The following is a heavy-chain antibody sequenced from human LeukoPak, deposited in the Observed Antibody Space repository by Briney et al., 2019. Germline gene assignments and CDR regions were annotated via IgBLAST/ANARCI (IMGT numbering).Heavy chain of an antibody. CDR3: ARGELLMLGSYWYFDL. CDR1: GGSISSNSDF. Sequence: SETLSLTCTVSGGSISSNSDFWGWIRQPPGKGLEWIGFIYYSGSTDYNPSLKSRVTISVDTSRNQISLKLSSVTAADTAVYYCARGELLMLGSYWYFDLWGRGTLVTVSS. CDR2: IYYSGST. D-gene: IGHD1-26*01. V-gene: IGHV4-39*01. J-gene: IGHJ2*01.